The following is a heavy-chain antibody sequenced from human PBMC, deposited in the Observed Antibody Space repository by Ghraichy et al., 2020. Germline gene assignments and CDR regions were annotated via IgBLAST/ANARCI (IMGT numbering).Heavy chain of an antibody. CDR1: EFTFDGYP. CDR2: LGADGRTT. CDR3: AKEGGRLGEGAFDV. V-gene: IGHV3-23*01. D-gene: IGHD3-10*01. J-gene: IGHJ3*01. Sequence: GGSLRLSCAASEFTFDGYPMTWVRQAPGKGLEWVSTLGADGRTTFYADSVKGRFTISRDKSKRTLFLQMNSLRAEDTALYYCAKEGGRLGEGAFDVWGQGEMVTGSS.